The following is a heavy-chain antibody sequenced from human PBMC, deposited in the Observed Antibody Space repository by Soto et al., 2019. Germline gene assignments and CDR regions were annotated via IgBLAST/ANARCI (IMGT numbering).Heavy chain of an antibody. D-gene: IGHD3-9*01. CDR2: IWYDGSNK. CDR3: ERDQHILTGYSPSNYLYYYYGMHV. J-gene: IGHJ6*04. V-gene: IGHV3-33*01. Sequence: QVQLVESGGGVVQPGRSLRLSCAASGFTFSSYGMHWVRQAPGKGLEWVAVIWYDGSNKYYADSVKGRFTISRDNSKNTLYLQMNSLRAEDTAVYYCERDQHILTGYSPSNYLYYYYGMHVSGEGTTFTVSS. CDR1: GFTFSSYG.